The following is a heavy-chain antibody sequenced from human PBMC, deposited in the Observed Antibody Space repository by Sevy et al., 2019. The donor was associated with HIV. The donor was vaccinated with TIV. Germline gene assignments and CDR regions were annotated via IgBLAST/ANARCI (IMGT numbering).Heavy chain of an antibody. D-gene: IGHD3-9*01. CDR3: AKGKNETGTQYFDY. J-gene: IGHJ4*02. Sequence: GGSLRLSCAASGFTFNNYGMFWVRQAPEEGLEWVSGITGGGGSTYYAASVKGRFTVSRDSSRNTLYLQMNSLRVEDTAVYYCAKGKNETGTQYFDYWGQGILVTVSS. V-gene: IGHV3-23*01. CDR2: ITGGGGST. CDR1: GFTFNNYG.